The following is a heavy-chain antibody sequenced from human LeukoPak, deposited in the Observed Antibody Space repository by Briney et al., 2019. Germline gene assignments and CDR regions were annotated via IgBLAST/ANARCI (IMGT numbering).Heavy chain of an antibody. J-gene: IGHJ4*02. CDR3: ARHWVVTPNY. CDR2: INHSGST. Sequence: PSETLSLTCAVYGGSFGGYYWSWIRQPPGKGLEWIGEINHSGSTNYNPSLKSRVTISVDTSKNQFSLKLSSVTAADTAVYYCARHWVVTPNYWGQGTLVTVSS. CDR1: GGSFGGYY. D-gene: IGHD4-23*01. V-gene: IGHV4-34*01.